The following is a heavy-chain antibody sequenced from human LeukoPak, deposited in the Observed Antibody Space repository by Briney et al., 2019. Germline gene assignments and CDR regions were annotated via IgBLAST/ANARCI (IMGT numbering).Heavy chain of an antibody. V-gene: IGHV3-48*02. D-gene: IGHD5-24*01. J-gene: IGHJ4*02. CDR3: ARFDGG. Sequence: GGSLRLSCAASGFTFSSYWMHWVRQAPGKGLEWLSYISSSSTIIYYADSVKGRFTISRDNAKKSLYLQMNSLRDEDTAVYYCARFDGGWGQGTLVTVSS. CDR2: ISSSSTII. CDR1: GFTFSSYW.